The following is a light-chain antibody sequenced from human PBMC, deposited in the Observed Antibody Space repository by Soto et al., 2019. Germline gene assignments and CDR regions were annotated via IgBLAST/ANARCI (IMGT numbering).Light chain of an antibody. CDR2: WAS. Sequence: DIVMTHSPDSLAVSLGERATINCKSSQSVLYSSNNKNYLAWYQQKPGQPPKLLIYWASTRESGVPDRFSGSGSGTDFTLTISSLQAEDVAVYDCQQYYSTPQTFGQGTKVDIK. CDR1: QSVLYSSNNKNY. V-gene: IGKV4-1*01. J-gene: IGKJ1*01. CDR3: QQYYSTPQT.